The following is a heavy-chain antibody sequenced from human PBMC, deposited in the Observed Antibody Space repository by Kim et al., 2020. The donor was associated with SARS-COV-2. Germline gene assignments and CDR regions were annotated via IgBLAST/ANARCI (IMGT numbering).Heavy chain of an antibody. CDR1: GGSFSGYY. J-gene: IGHJ4*02. CDR3: ARYYGYGDYEHFDY. D-gene: IGHD4-17*01. CDR2: INHSGST. V-gene: IGHV4-34*01. Sequence: SETLSLTCAVYGGSFSGYYWSWIRQPPGKGLEWIGEINHSGSTNYNPSLKSRVTISVDTSKNQFSLKLSSVTAADTAVYYCARYYGYGDYEHFDYWGQGTLVTVSS.